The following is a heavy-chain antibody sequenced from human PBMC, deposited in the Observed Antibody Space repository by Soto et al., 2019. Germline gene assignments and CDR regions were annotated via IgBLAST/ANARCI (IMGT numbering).Heavy chain of an antibody. J-gene: IGHJ4*02. CDR1: GDSVSSNSAA. D-gene: IGHD6-19*01. V-gene: IGHV6-1*01. CDR2: TYYRSKWYN. CDR3: AKGKQLRGSGWYYFDF. Sequence: SQTLSLTCAISGDSVSSNSAAWNWIRQPPSRGLEWLGRTYYRSKWYNDYAVSVKSRITINPDTSKNQFSLQLNSVTTEDTAVYYCAKGKQLRGSGWYYFDFWGQGTLVTVSS.